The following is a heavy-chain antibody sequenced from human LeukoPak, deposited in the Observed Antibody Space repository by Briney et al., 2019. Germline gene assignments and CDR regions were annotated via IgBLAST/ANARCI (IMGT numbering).Heavy chain of an antibody. CDR1: GGSVSTIAYY. V-gene: IGHV4-39*05. CDR2: IYNGEAT. J-gene: IGHJ4*02. D-gene: IGHD2-2*01. Sequence: PSETPSLTCTVSGGSVSTIAYYWGWIRQPPGKGLEYLGYIYNGEATYYNPSLKSRVTISVDTSKNQFSLRLTSVTAADTAVYYCVRLVGVPPAVDNWGQGTLVTVS. CDR3: VRLVGVPPAVDN.